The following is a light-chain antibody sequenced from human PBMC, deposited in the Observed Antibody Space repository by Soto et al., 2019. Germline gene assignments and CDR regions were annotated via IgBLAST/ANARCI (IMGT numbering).Light chain of an antibody. J-gene: IGKJ1*01. V-gene: IGKV1-5*03. Sequence: DIQMTQSPSPLSASVGDRVTVTCRASQSISRYLNWYQQKPGNAPKLLIFKASDLDVGVPSRFAGSGSGTEFTLTISNLQPYDVATYYCQQYNAYSPWTFGQGTKVEIK. CDR2: KAS. CDR3: QQYNAYSPWT. CDR1: QSISRY.